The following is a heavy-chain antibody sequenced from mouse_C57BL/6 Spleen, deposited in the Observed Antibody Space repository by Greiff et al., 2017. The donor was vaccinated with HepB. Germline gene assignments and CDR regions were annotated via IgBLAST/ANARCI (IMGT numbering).Heavy chain of an antibody. V-gene: IGHV1-15*01. Sequence: VQLQQSGAELVRPGASVTLSCKASGYTFTDYEMHWVKQTPVHGLEWIGAIDPETGGTAYNQKFKGKAILTADKSSSTAYMELRSLTSEDSAVYYCTRGRITTDYFDYWGQGTTLTVSS. J-gene: IGHJ2*01. CDR3: TRGRITTDYFDY. CDR2: IDPETGGT. CDR1: GYTFTDYE. D-gene: IGHD1-1*01.